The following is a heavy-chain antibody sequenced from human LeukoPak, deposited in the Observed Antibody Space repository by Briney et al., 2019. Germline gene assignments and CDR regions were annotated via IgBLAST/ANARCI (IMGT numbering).Heavy chain of an antibody. V-gene: IGHV3-73*01. CDR3: AKDPRVTTGWFDP. CDR1: GFTVSGSS. CDR2: VRSKTDNYAT. J-gene: IGHJ5*02. Sequence: GGSLRLSCAASGFTVSGSSLHWVRQASGKGLEWVGRVRSKTDNYATAYSASVQGRFTVSRDDSKNTAYLQMNSLRAEDTAVYYCAKDPRVTTGWFDPWGQGTLVTVSS. D-gene: IGHD4-17*01.